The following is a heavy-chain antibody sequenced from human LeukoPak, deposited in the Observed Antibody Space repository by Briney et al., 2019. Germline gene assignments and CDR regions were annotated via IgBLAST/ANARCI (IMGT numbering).Heavy chain of an antibody. D-gene: IGHD5-18*01. Sequence: PGGSLRLSCAASGFTFSSYSMNWVRQAPGKGLEWVSYISSSSSTTYYADSVKGRFTISRDNAKNSPYLQMNSLRAEDTAVYYCAREDSGYRVDYWGQGTLVTVSS. CDR3: AREDSGYRVDY. CDR2: ISSSSSTT. V-gene: IGHV3-48*01. CDR1: GFTFSSYS. J-gene: IGHJ4*02.